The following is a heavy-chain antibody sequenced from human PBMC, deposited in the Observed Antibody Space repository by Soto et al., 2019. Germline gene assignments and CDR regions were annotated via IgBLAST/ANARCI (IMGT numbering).Heavy chain of an antibody. Sequence: GASVKVSCKASGYTFTGYYMHWVRQAPGQGLEWMGWINPNSGGTNYAQKFQGWVTMTRDTSISTAYMELSRLRSDDTAVYYCARVKGQLNDFWCGYYPIVYYYSYGMDVWGQGIMVTASS. D-gene: IGHD3-3*01. V-gene: IGHV1-2*04. CDR1: GYTFTGYY. J-gene: IGHJ6*02. CDR3: ARVKGQLNDFWCGYYPIVYYYSYGMDV. CDR2: INPNSGGT.